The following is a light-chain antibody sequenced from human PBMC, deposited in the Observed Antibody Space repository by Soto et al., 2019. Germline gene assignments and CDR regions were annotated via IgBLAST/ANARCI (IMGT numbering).Light chain of an antibody. CDR3: QHMRT. CDR2: DAS. J-gene: IGKJ1*01. V-gene: IGKV1-5*01. Sequence: DIQMTQSPSTLSASVGDRVTITCRPSQNINNWIAWYQQKPGKAPKFLIYDASTLESGVLSRFSGSGFGTEFSLTISSLQPDDFGSYYCQHMRTFGQGTKVEIK. CDR1: QNINNW.